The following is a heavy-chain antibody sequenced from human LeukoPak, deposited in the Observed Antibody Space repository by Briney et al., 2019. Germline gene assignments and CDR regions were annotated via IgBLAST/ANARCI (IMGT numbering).Heavy chain of an antibody. CDR1: GYTFTSYG. V-gene: IGHV1-18*01. CDR2: ISAYNGNT. D-gene: IGHD3-3*01. CDR3: ARVHRRELRFLEWFRRPYYFDY. J-gene: IGHJ4*02. Sequence: GASVKVSCKASGYTFTSYGISWVRQAPGQGLEWMGWISAYNGNTNYAQKLQGRVTMTTDTSTSTAYMELRSLRSDDTAVYYCARVHRRELRFLEWFRRPYYFDYWGQGTLVTVSS.